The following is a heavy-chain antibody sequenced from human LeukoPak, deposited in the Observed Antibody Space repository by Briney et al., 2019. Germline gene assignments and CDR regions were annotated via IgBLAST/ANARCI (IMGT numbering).Heavy chain of an antibody. D-gene: IGHD2-8*01. Sequence: GGPLRLSCAASGFTFSNYAMNWVRQVPGKGLEWVSAINGRGGSTYYADSVKGRFTISRDNSKNTLYLHMNSLRAEDTAVYYCAKGPMVYFDYWGQGTLVTVSS. CDR2: INGRGGST. CDR1: GFTFSNYA. J-gene: IGHJ4*02. V-gene: IGHV3-23*01. CDR3: AKGPMVYFDY.